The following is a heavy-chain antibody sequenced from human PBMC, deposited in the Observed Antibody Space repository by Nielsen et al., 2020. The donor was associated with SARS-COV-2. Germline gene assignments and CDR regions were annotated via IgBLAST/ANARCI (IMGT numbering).Heavy chain of an antibody. Sequence: ASVKVSCKASGYTFTDYYIHWVRQAPGQGLEWMGRINPYSGGTNYAQKFQGTVTVTRDASISTVYMELTSDDTAVHYCARARATIFGLVMSYGMDVWGQGTTVAVSS. D-gene: IGHD3/OR15-3a*01. CDR2: INPYSGGT. CDR3: ARARATIFGLVMSYGMDV. CDR1: GYTFTDYY. J-gene: IGHJ6*02. V-gene: IGHV1-2*06.